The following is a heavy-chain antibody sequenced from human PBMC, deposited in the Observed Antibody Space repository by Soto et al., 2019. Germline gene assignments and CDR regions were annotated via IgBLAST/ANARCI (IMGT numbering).Heavy chain of an antibody. Sequence: QDHLAQSGAEVKKPGSSVTVSCKASGGTFNSYGISWVRQSPGQGLDWMGVIIPLYGTDNYAQKFQGRVSMTADKSTRTAYMDLSSLRSDDTAVYFCARVRVIRGDIPSYFGLWVQGTLVTVSS. CDR3: ARVRVIRGDIPSYFGL. V-gene: IGHV1-69*06. J-gene: IGHJ4*02. CDR2: IIPLYGTD. CDR1: GGTFNSYG. D-gene: IGHD3-10*01.